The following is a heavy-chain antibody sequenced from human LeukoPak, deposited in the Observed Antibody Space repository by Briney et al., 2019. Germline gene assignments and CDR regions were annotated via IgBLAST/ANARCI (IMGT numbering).Heavy chain of an antibody. V-gene: IGHV3-64*02. J-gene: IGHJ4*02. CDR2: ISSNGGNK. CDR1: GFSFSTHA. Sequence: PGGSLRLSCAASGFSFSTHAMHWVRQAPGKGLEYVSDISSNGGNKYYADSVKGRFTISRDNSKNMVYLQMGSLRPEDMAVYYCARGFCNVDSCFEGTFGYGGQGTLVTVSS. D-gene: IGHD2-15*01. CDR3: ARGFCNVDSCFEGTFGY.